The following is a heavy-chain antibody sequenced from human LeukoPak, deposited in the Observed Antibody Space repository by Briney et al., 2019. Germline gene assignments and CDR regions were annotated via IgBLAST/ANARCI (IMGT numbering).Heavy chain of an antibody. Sequence: PSGGSLRLSCTASGFTFGDYVMSWVRQAPGKGLEWVSAISGSGGSTYYADSVKGRFTISRDNSKNTLYLQMNSLRAEDTAVYYCAKGPLLWDWGQGTLVTVSS. CDR1: GFTFGDYV. V-gene: IGHV3-23*01. CDR3: AKGPLLWD. J-gene: IGHJ4*02. D-gene: IGHD2/OR15-2a*01. CDR2: ISGSGGST.